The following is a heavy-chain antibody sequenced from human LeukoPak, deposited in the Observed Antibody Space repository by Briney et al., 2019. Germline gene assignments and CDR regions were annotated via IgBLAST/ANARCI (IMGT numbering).Heavy chain of an antibody. Sequence: GGSLRLSCAASGFTFSDYYMSWIRQAPGKGLEWVSYISSSGSTIYYADSVKGRFTISRDNAKNSLYLQMNSLRAEDTAVYYCARDADYGESNWFDPWGQGTLVTVSS. J-gene: IGHJ5*02. CDR3: ARDADYGESNWFDP. CDR1: GFTFSDYY. D-gene: IGHD3-10*01. V-gene: IGHV3-11*04. CDR2: ISSSGSTI.